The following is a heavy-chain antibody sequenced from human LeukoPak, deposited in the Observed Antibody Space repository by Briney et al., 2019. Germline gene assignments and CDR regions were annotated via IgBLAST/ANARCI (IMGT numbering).Heavy chain of an antibody. CDR2: IYHSGIS. D-gene: IGHD2-15*01. Sequence: SETLSLTCAVSGDSITSTNWWSWVRQPPGKGLQWIGEIYHSGISNSNPSLKSRVTISADTSKNQLSLKLNSVTAADTAVYYCARHVYCSGGSCYSTPFDYWGQGTLVTVSS. CDR1: GDSITSTNW. V-gene: IGHV4-4*02. CDR3: ARHVYCSGGSCYSTPFDY. J-gene: IGHJ4*02.